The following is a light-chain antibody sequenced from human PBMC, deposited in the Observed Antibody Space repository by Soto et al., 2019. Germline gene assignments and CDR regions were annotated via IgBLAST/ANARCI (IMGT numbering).Light chain of an antibody. J-gene: IGKJ5*01. Sequence: EIVMTQSPATMSVSPGERATLTCRASQSIGSNVDWYQQKPGQAHRLLIYGEATSAIGIPARCSGSGCGTEFTLTISSLQSEDFAVYYCQQHNNWPPQITFGQGTRLEI. CDR3: QQHNNWPPQIT. CDR2: GEA. CDR1: QSIGSN. V-gene: IGKV3-15*01.